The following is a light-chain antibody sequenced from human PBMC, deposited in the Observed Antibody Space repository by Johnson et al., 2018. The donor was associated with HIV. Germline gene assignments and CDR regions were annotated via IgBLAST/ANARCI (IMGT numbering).Light chain of an antibody. CDR2: DNN. J-gene: IGLJ1*01. CDR3: GTWDSSLSAGV. V-gene: IGLV1-51*01. Sequence: SVLTQPPSVSAAPGQKVTISCSGSSSNIGNNYVSWYQQLPGTAPRIVTYDNNKRPSGIPDRFSGSKSGTSATLGITGLQTGDEADYYCGTWDSSLSAGVFGTGTKVTVL. CDR1: SSNIGNNY.